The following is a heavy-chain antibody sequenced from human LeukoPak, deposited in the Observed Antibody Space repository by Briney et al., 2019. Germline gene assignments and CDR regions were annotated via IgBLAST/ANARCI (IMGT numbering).Heavy chain of an antibody. CDR2: ISYSGST. Sequence: SETLSLTCSVSGASITNNTYYWGWFRQPPGKRLEWVGSISYSGSTYYNPSLKSRLTIFVDTSKNQFSLRLNSVTAADTALYYCAKRKGVWGNYFDPWGQGILVTVSS. D-gene: IGHD3-16*01. CDR3: AKRKGVWGNYFDP. J-gene: IGHJ5*02. V-gene: IGHV4-39*01. CDR1: GASITNNTYY.